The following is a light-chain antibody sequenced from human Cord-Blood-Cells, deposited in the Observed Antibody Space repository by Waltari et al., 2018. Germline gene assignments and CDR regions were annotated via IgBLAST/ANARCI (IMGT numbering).Light chain of an antibody. V-gene: IGKV1-5*03. CDR1: QSISSW. CDR2: KAS. J-gene: IGKJ1*01. Sequence: IHMSQSLNTLFSGLGDRSTITCRTSQSISSWLAWYQQKPGKAPKLLIYKASSLESGVPSRFSGSGSGTEFTLTISSLQPDDFATYSCQQYNSYSTFGQGTKVEIK. CDR3: QQYNSYST.